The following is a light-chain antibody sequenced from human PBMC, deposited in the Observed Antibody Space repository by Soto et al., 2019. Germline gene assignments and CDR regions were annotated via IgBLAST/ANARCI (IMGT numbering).Light chain of an antibody. CDR1: QSVSRN. V-gene: IGKV3-15*01. Sequence: EIVMTQSPATLSVSPGERATLSCRASQSVSRNLAWYQPKPGQAPRLLMYSASTRATGVPARFSGSGSATDFTLIISSLQSEDFAVYYCQQYYFWPLTFGGGTKV. CDR2: SAS. CDR3: QQYYFWPLT. J-gene: IGKJ4*01.